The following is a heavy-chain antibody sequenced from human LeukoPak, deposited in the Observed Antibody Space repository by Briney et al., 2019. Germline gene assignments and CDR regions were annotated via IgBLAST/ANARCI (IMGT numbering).Heavy chain of an antibody. CDR1: GYTFTGYY. J-gene: IGHJ4*02. D-gene: IGHD6-13*01. CDR3: AREQSHISTAGWDY. V-gene: IGHV1-2*02. Sequence: ASVKVSCKASGYTFTGYYMHWVRQAPGQGLEWMGWINPNSGVTNYAQKFQGRVTMTRDTSISTAYMELSKLTSDDTAVYYCAREQSHISTAGWDYWGQGNLVTVS. CDR2: INPNSGVT.